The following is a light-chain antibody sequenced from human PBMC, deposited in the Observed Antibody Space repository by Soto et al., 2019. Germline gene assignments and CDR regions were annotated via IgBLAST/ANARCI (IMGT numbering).Light chain of an antibody. CDR3: QQYNDWPLT. J-gene: IGKJ1*01. V-gene: IGKV3D-15*01. Sequence: DIVLTHSPGTLSLSPGARAALSGLASQSVSHALAWYQQKPGQAPRLLIHDASSRATGIPARFSGTGSGTEFTLTISSLQSEDFALYYCQQYNDWPLTFGQGTKVDI. CDR1: QSVSHA. CDR2: DAS.